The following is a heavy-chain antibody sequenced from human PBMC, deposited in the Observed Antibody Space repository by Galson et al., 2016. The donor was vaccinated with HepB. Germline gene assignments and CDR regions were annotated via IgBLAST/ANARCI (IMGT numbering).Heavy chain of an antibody. CDR1: GDSISSGGYY. Sequence: TLSLTCTVSGDSISSGGYYWSWIRQYPGKGLEWIGNIYYNGSSYSNPSLKSRITKSADTSKNQFSLRLSSVTAADTAVYYCARCASYGMGVWGQGTTVTVSS. CDR2: IYYNGSS. D-gene: IGHD3-16*01. V-gene: IGHV4-31*03. CDR3: ARCASYGMGV. J-gene: IGHJ6*02.